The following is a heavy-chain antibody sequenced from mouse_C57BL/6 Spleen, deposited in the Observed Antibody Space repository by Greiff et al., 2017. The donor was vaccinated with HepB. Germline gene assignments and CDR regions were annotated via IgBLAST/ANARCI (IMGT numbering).Heavy chain of an antibody. CDR2: IHPNSGST. CDR3: ARGRDYYGSYWYFDV. V-gene: IGHV1-64*01. CDR1: GYTFTSYW. Sequence: QVQLQQPGAELVKPGASVKLSCKASGYTFTSYWMHWVKQRPGQGLEWIGMIHPNSGSTNYNEKFKSKATLTVDKSSSTAYMQLSSLTSEDSAVYYCARGRDYYGSYWYFDVWGTGTTVTVSS. D-gene: IGHD1-1*01. J-gene: IGHJ1*03.